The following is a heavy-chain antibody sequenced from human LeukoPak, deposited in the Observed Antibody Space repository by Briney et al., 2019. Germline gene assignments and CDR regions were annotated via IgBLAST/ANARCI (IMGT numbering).Heavy chain of an antibody. CDR3: ARGVAAGVDY. J-gene: IGHJ4*02. CDR1: GYTFTDYD. CDR2: VNPNSGRT. V-gene: IGHV1-8*03. Sequence: GASVKVSCNASGYTFTDYDINWVRQAAAQGLEWMGWVNPNSGRTGLAQKFQGRFTITRDTSIATVYMELSSLTSEDTAVYYCARGVAAGVDYWGQGTPVTVSS. D-gene: IGHD5-12*01.